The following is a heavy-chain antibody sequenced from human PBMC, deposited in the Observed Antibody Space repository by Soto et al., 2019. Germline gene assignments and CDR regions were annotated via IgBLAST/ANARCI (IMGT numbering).Heavy chain of an antibody. CDR2: INHRGST. Sequence: QVQLQQWGAGLLKPSETLSLTCAVYGGSFSGYYWSWIRQPPGKGLEWIGEINHRGSTNYNPSLKSRVTISVDPSKNQFSLKLSSVTAADTAVYYCARAGDSSGYGDYWGQGPLVTVSS. J-gene: IGHJ4*02. D-gene: IGHD3-22*01. CDR1: GGSFSGYY. V-gene: IGHV4-34*01. CDR3: ARAGDSSGYGDY.